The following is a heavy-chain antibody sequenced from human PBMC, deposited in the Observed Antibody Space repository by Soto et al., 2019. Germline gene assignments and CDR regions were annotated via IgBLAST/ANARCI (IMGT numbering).Heavy chain of an antibody. Sequence: QVQLVQSGAEVKKPGSSVKVSCKASGGTFSSYTISWVRQAPGQGLEWMGRIIPILGIANYAQKFQGRVTITADKSTSTAYMELSSLRSDDTAVYYCSRDRASYDYIWGSRDAFDIWGQGTMVTVSS. CDR1: GGTFSSYT. CDR2: IIPILGIA. D-gene: IGHD3-16*01. J-gene: IGHJ3*02. CDR3: SRDRASYDYIWGSRDAFDI. V-gene: IGHV1-69*08.